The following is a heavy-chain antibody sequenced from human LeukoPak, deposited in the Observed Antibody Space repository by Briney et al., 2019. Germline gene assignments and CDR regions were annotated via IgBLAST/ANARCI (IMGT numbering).Heavy chain of an antibody. D-gene: IGHD3-3*01. Sequence: GGSLRRSCAASGFTFSSYSMNWVRQAPGKGLEWVSSISSSSSYIYYADSVKGRFTISRDNAKNSLYLQMNSLRAEDTAVYYCAREQYYDFWSGYYRENDAFDIWGQGTMVTVSS. CDR1: GFTFSSYS. CDR3: AREQYYDFWSGYYRENDAFDI. V-gene: IGHV3-21*01. J-gene: IGHJ3*02. CDR2: ISSSSSYI.